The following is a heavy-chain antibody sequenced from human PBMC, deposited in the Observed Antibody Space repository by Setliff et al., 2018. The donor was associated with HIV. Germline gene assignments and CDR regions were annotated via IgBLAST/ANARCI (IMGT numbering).Heavy chain of an antibody. Sequence: SETLSLTCTVSGDSISSSYYYWGWIRQPPGKGLEWIGNIYYTGSTYYTPALNSRVTISIDTSKNQFSVKLNFVTAADTAVYYCARPGRSNYWDSFDYWGQGILVTVSS. CDR1: GDSISSSYYY. CDR3: ARPGRSNYWDSFDY. D-gene: IGHD3-10*01. V-gene: IGHV4-39*07. J-gene: IGHJ4*02. CDR2: IYYTGST.